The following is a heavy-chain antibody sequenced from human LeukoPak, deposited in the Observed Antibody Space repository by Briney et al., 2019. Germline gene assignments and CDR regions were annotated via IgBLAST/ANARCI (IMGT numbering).Heavy chain of an antibody. D-gene: IGHD6-19*01. V-gene: IGHV1-46*01. CDR2: VNPSGGGT. CDR1: GYTFTNYY. Sequence: ASVKVSCKASGYTFTNYYMHWVRQAPGQGLEWMGTVNPSGGGTSYSPKFQGRVTMTTDTSTSTVYMELISLRSEDTAVYYCARRSGWIWGQGSLVTVSS. J-gene: IGHJ4*02. CDR3: ARRSGWI.